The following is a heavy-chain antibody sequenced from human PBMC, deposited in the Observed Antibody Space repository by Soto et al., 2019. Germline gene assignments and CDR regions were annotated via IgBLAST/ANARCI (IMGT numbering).Heavy chain of an antibody. J-gene: IGHJ4*02. D-gene: IGHD5-12*01. Sequence: SETLSLTCSVSGVVTCSESYYWVWIRQRPGKGLECIGYIFNSGSDYYNPSLRSRVTISIDTSKDEFSLTLSSVTAADTAVYFCARGYSGYDYNFDYWGQGISVTVSS. V-gene: IGHV4-31*03. CDR3: ARGYSGYDYNFDY. CDR1: GVVTCSESYY. CDR2: IFNSGSD.